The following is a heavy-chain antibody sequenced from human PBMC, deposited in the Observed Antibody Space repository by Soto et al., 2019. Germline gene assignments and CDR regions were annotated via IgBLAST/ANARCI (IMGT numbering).Heavy chain of an antibody. J-gene: IGHJ4*02. CDR2: INPNSGGA. D-gene: IGHD6-19*01. CDR1: GYTFTGYY. Sequence: GASVKVSCKASGYTFTGYYMHWVRQAPGQGLEWMGWINPNSGGANYAQKFQGWVTMTRDTSISTAYMELSRLRSDDTAVYYCAREELSGWLHYFDYWGQGTLVTVSS. CDR3: AREELSGWLHYFDY. V-gene: IGHV1-2*04.